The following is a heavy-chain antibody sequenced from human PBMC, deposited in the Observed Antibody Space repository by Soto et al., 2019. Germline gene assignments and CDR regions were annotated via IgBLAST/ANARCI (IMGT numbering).Heavy chain of an antibody. CDR1: GFSLSTSGVG. Sequence: QLTLKEYGPTLVKPTQTLTLTCTFSGFSLSTSGVGVGWIRQPPGKALEWLALIYWDDDKRYSPSLKSRLTLTKDTSKNQVVLPITTMDPVDTATYYCAHVYGGYDNFDYWGQGTLVTVSS. CDR3: AHVYGGYDNFDY. CDR2: IYWDDDK. V-gene: IGHV2-5*02. J-gene: IGHJ4*02. D-gene: IGHD5-12*01.